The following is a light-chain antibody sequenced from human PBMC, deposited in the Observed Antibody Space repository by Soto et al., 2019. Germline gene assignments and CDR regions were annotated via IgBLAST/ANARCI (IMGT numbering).Light chain of an antibody. CDR1: QSVSTY. CDR3: QQRTNWPST. CDR2: DAS. Sequence: EIVLTQSPGTLSLSPGERATLSCRASQSVSTYLAWYQQKPGQAPRLVIYDASKRATGFPARFSGSGSGTDFTLTISSLEPEDFAVYYCQQRTNWPSTFGGGTKVDI. J-gene: IGKJ4*01. V-gene: IGKV3-11*01.